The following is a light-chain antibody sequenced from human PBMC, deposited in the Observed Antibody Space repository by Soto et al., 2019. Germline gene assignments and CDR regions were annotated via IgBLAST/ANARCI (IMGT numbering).Light chain of an antibody. J-gene: IGKJ1*01. CDR3: QQYNNWPQWT. CDR2: DAS. V-gene: IGKV3-15*01. CDR1: QSVSSN. Sequence: EIVMTQSPATLSVSPGERATLSCRASQSVSSNLSWYQQKPGQAPRLLIYDASTRATGIPARFSGNGSGTEFTLTISRLQSEDFAVYYCQQYNNWPQWTFGQGTKVEIK.